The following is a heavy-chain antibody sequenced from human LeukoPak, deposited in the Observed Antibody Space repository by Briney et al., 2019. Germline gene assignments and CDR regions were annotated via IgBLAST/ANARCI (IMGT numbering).Heavy chain of an antibody. J-gene: IGHJ5*02. CDR2: IYYSGST. CDR1: GGSIYRNGYY. V-gene: IGHV4-31*03. Sequence: SQTLSLTCTVSGGSIYRNGYYWTWLRQHPGKGLEWIGYIYYSGSTYYNPSLKSRVSMSEDTSKNQFFLHLSSVTAADTAVYYCASAAGNWFDPWGPGTLVTVSS. D-gene: IGHD3-10*01. CDR3: ASAAGNWFDP.